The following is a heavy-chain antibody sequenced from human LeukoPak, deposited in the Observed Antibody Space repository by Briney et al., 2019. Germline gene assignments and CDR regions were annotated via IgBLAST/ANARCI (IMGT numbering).Heavy chain of an antibody. J-gene: IGHJ6*02. CDR1: GYSFTSYW. Sequence: GESLKISCKGSGYSFTSYWIGWVRQMPGKGLEWMGIIYPGGSDTRYSPSFQGQVAISADKSISTAYLQWSSLKASDTAMYYCARRGYCSGGSCLLSPYYYGMDVWGQGTTVTVSS. V-gene: IGHV5-51*01. CDR3: ARRGYCSGGSCLLSPYYYGMDV. CDR2: IYPGGSDT. D-gene: IGHD2-15*01.